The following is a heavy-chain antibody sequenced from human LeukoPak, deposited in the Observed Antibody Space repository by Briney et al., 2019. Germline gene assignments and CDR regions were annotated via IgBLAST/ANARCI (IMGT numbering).Heavy chain of an antibody. J-gene: IGHJ5*02. CDR1: GFTFSSYA. CDR2: ISGSGGST. CDR3: AFGNYYDSSGSLFDR. V-gene: IGHV3-23*01. D-gene: IGHD3-22*01. Sequence: GGSLRLSCAASGFTFSSYAMSWVRKAPGKGLEWVSAISGSGGSTYYADSVKGRFTISRDNSKDTLYLQMNSLRAEDSGVYYCAFGNYYDSSGSLFDRWGLGTLVTVSS.